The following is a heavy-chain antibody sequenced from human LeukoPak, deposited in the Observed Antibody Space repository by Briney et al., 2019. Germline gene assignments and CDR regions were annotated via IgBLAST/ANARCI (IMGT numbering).Heavy chain of an antibody. J-gene: IGHJ6*02. CDR3: AKGPGAYYYYYGMDV. CDR1: GFTFDDYA. CDR2: ISWNSGSI. V-gene: IGHV3-9*01. Sequence: GRSLRLSCAASGFTFDDYAMHWVQQAPGKGLEWVSGISWNSGSIGYADSVKGRFTISRDNAKNSLYLQMNSLRAEDTALYYCAKGPGAYYYYYGMDVWGQGTTVTVSS.